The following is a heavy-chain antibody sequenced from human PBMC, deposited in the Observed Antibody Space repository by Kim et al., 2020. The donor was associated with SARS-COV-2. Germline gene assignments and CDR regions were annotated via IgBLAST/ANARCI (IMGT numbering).Heavy chain of an antibody. CDR1: GFTFSNVW. V-gene: IGHV3-15*01. CDR2: IKSKADGGIT. D-gene: IGHD1-26*01. Sequence: GGSLRLSCVASGFTFSNVWMSWVRQAPGRGLEWVGRIKSKADGGITDYGAPVQGRFTISRDDSENTLYLQINSLKTEDTAVYYCTTDIRWELLGGGYWGQGTLVTVSS. CDR3: TTDIRWELLGGGY. J-gene: IGHJ4*02.